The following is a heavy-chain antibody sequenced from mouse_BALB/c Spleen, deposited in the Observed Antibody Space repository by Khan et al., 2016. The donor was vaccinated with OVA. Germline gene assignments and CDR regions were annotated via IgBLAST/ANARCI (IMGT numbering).Heavy chain of an antibody. Sequence: EVELVESGGGLVKPGGSLKLSCAASGFTFSNYAMSWVRQTPEKRLEWVATISSGGSDTYYPDSVKGRFTISRDNAKNTPYLQMSSLRSEDTAIYCCSKPWDYWGQGTTLTVSS. D-gene: IGHD2-5*01. CDR3: SKPWDY. CDR2: ISSGGSDT. V-gene: IGHV5-9-1*01. J-gene: IGHJ2*01. CDR1: GFTFSNYA.